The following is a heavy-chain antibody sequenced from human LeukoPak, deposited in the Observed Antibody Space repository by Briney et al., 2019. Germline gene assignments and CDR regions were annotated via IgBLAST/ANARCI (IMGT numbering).Heavy chain of an antibody. CDR1: GFTFSSYS. CDR2: ISSSSSYI. V-gene: IGHV3-21*04. Sequence: PGGSLRLSCAASGFTFSSYSMNWVRQAPGKGLEWVSSISSSSSYIYYADSVKGRFTISRDNAKNSLYLQMNSLRAEDTALYYCAKEGAVAGTFDYWGQGTLVTVSS. CDR3: AKEGAVAGTFDY. J-gene: IGHJ4*02. D-gene: IGHD6-19*01.